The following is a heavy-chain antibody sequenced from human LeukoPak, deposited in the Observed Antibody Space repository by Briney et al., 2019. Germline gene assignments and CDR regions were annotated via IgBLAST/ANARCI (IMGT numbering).Heavy chain of an antibody. D-gene: IGHD4-17*01. CDR1: GGTFSSYA. V-gene: IGHV1-69*04. J-gene: IGHJ4*02. CDR2: IIPILGIA. CDR3: ARDGDYGDNGPFDY. Sequence: ASVKVSCKASGGTFSSYAISWVRQAPGQGLEWMGRIIPILGIANYAQKFQGTVTIIADKSTSTAYMELSSLRSEDTAVYYCARDGDYGDNGPFDYWGQGTLVTVSS.